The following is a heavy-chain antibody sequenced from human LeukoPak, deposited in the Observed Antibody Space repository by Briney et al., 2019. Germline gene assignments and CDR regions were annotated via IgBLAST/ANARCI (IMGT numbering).Heavy chain of an antibody. CDR3: ARDGTRTDDY. CDR2: ISGNNDNT. CDR1: GYTFSNFG. D-gene: IGHD1-26*01. V-gene: IGHV1-18*01. J-gene: IGHJ4*02. Sequence: ASVKISCETFGYTFSNFGINWVRQAPVQGLEWMGWISGNNDNTNYGQKIQGRFTVTTDSSTSTAYMELRNLRFDDTAVYYCARDGTRTDDYWGQGTLVTVSS.